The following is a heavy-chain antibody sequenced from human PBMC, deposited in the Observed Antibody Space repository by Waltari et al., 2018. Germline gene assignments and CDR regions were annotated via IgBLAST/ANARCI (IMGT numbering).Heavy chain of an antibody. CDR2: IYTSWST. J-gene: IGHJ6*02. CDR1: GGSISSGSYY. D-gene: IGHD3-10*01. CDR3: ARDSQYYYGSGSYGSYYYYGMDV. Sequence: QVQLQESGPGLVKPSQTLSLTCTVSGGSISSGSYYWSWIRQPAGKGLEWIGYIYTSWSTNYNPSLKSRVTISVDTSKNQFSLKLSSVTAADTAVYYCARDSQYYYGSGSYGSYYYYGMDVWGQGTTVIVSS. V-gene: IGHV4-61*09.